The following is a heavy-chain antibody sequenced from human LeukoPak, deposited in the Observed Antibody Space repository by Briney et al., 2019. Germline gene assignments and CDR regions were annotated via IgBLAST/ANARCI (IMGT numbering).Heavy chain of an antibody. CDR3: ARDYTPSYYYYYGMDV. V-gene: IGHV4-4*07. D-gene: IGHD2-15*01. CDR2: IYTSGST. Sequence: SETLSLTCTVSGGSISSYYWGWIRQPAGKGLEWIGRIYTSGSTNYNPSLKSRVTMSVDTSKNQFSLKLSSVTAADTAVYYCARDYTPSYYYYYGMDVWGQGTTVTVSS. J-gene: IGHJ6*02. CDR1: GGSISSYY.